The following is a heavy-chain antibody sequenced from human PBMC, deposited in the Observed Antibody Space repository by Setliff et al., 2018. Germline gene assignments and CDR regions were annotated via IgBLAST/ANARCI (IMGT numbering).Heavy chain of an antibody. CDR3: VRHPYYDSSGYYSYFDY. CDR2: LKPGDSGI. CDR1: GYTFTNYW. D-gene: IGHD3-22*01. Sequence: PGESLTISCQGSGYTFTNYWIGWVRQMPGKGLEWMGILKPGDSGIRYSPSFQGQVTLSADTSIATAYLHWTSLKASGTAMYYCVRHPYYDSSGYYSYFDYWGQGALVTVSS. J-gene: IGHJ4*02. V-gene: IGHV5-51*01.